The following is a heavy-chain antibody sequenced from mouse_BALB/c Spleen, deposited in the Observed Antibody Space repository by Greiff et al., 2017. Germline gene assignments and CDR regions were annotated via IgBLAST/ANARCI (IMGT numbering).Heavy chain of an antibody. CDR1: GYTFTDYY. Sequence: VQLQQSGAELARPGASVKLSCKASGYTFTDYYINWVKQRTGQGLEWIGEIYPGSGNTYYNEKFKGKATLTADKSSSTAYMQLSSLTSEDSAVYFCARKVYGNYGMDYWGQGTSVTVSS. D-gene: IGHD2-1*01. J-gene: IGHJ4*01. V-gene: IGHV1-77*01. CDR3: ARKVYGNYGMDY. CDR2: IYPGSGNT.